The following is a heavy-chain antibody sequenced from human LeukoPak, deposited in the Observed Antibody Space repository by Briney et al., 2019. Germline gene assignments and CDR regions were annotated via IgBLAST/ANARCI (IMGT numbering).Heavy chain of an antibody. CDR3: ARGGGSYHGGAFDI. CDR1: GFTFSSYA. CDR2: ISSNGGST. D-gene: IGHD1-26*01. V-gene: IGHV3-64*01. Sequence: GGSLRLSCAASGFTFSSYAMHWDRQAPGKGLEYVSAISSNGGSTYYANSVKGRFTISRDNSKNTLYLQMGSLRAEDMAVYYCARGGGSYHGGAFDIWGQGTMVTVSS. J-gene: IGHJ3*02.